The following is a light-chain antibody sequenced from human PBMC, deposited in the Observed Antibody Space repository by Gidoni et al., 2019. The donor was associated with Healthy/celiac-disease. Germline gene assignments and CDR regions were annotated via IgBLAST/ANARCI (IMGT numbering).Light chain of an antibody. CDR1: QSISNY. Sequence: DIQMTQSPSSLSASVGDRVTITCLASQSISNYLNWYQQKPGKAPKLLIYDASILESGVPSRFSGSGSGTDFTLTISSLQPEDIATYYCQQSYSTPTTFGQGTKVEIK. CDR2: DAS. J-gene: IGKJ1*01. V-gene: IGKV1-39*01. CDR3: QQSYSTPTT.